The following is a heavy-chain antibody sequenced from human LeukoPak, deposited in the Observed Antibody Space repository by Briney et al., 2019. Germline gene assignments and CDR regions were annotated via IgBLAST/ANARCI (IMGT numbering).Heavy chain of an antibody. CDR2: IYYSGST. Sequence: SETLSLTCTVSGGPISSSRYYWGWIRQPPGKGLEWIGSIYYSGSTYYNPSLKSRVTISVDTSKNQFSLKLSSVTAADTAVYYCARDFTMTGFYFDYWGQGTLVTVSS. CDR3: ARDFTMTGFYFDY. V-gene: IGHV4-39*07. CDR1: GGPISSSRYY. J-gene: IGHJ4*02.